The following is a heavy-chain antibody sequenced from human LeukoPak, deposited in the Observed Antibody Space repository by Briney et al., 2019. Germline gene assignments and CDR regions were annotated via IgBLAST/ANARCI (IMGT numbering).Heavy chain of an antibody. CDR1: GFIVSSDY. V-gene: IGHV3-66*01. D-gene: IGHD1-26*01. CDR3: ARDLVGATPY. J-gene: IGHJ4*02. Sequence: GGSLRLSCAASGFIVSSDYMTWVRQAPGKGLEWVSLINSGGRTYYADSVKGRFTISRDNSKNTLYLQMNSLRAEDTAVYYCARDLVGATPYWGQGTLVTVSS. CDR2: INSGGRT.